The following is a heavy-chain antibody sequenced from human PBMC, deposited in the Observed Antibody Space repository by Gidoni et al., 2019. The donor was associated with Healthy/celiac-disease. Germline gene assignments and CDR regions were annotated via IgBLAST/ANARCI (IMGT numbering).Heavy chain of an antibody. Sequence: EVQLVESGGGLVQLGRSLRLPCAAPGFIFSDYALHWVRQAPGKGLEWVSGISWNSDTIGYADSVKGRFTISRDNAKNSLYLQMNSLRPEDTALYYCTKDIGYCSSTSCLGFDYWGQGTLVTVSS. J-gene: IGHJ4*02. V-gene: IGHV3-9*01. CDR2: ISWNSDTI. D-gene: IGHD2-2*01. CDR3: TKDIGYCSSTSCLGFDY. CDR1: GFIFSDYA.